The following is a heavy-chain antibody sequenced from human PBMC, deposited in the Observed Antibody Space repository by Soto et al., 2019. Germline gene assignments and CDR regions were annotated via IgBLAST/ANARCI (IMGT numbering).Heavy chain of an antibody. CDR1: GFTFSSYG. Sequence: VGSLRLSCAASGFTFSSYGMHWVRQAPGKGLEWVAVISYDGSNKYYADSVKGRFTISRDNSKNTLYLQMNSLRAEDTAVYYCAKDQYGYYDILTGPHDYYYGMDVWGQGTTVTVSS. V-gene: IGHV3-30*18. CDR3: AKDQYGYYDILTGPHDYYYGMDV. CDR2: ISYDGSNK. D-gene: IGHD3-9*01. J-gene: IGHJ6*02.